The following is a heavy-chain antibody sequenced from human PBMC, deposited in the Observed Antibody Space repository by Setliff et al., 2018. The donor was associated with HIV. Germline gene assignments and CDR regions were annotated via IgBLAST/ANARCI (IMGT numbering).Heavy chain of an antibody. CDR2: ISDSGGST. CDR3: TTGTRLVD. Sequence: GGSLRLSCAASGFTFSSYMMNWVRQAPGKGLEWVSGISDSGGSTYYAESVKGRFTISRDNSRDTLYLQMNSLKTEDTAVYYCTTGTRLVDWGQGALVTVSS. CDR1: GFTFSSYM. V-gene: IGHV3-23*01. J-gene: IGHJ4*02. D-gene: IGHD2-21*01.